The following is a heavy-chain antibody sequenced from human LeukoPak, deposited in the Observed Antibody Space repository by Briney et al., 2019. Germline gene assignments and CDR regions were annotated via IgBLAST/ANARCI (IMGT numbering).Heavy chain of an antibody. V-gene: IGHV3-30-3*01. CDR2: ISYDGGNK. CDR1: GFTFSSYA. D-gene: IGHD6-6*01. CDR3: ARAYRQLESAFGT. J-gene: IGHJ3*02. Sequence: GGSLRLSCAASGFTFSSYAMHWVRQAPGKGLEWVAVISYDGGNKYYADSVKGRFTISRDNSKNTLYLQMNSLRAEDTAVYYCARAYRQLESAFGTWGQGTMVTVSS.